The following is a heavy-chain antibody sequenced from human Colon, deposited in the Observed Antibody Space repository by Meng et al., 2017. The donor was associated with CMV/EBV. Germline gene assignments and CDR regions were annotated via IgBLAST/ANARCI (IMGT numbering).Heavy chain of an antibody. CDR1: AFTLRDYY. J-gene: IGHJ4*02. CDR3: ARITILTGFHLDS. Sequence: CTWSAFTLRDYYLGWTRPSPGKGLEGLSHITTGGSKSYADSVKGRLNIPRDNAKNSLFLQINSLRVEDTAVYYCARITILTGFHLDSWGQGTLVTVSS. D-gene: IGHD3-9*01. CDR2: ITTGGSK. V-gene: IGHV3-11*01.